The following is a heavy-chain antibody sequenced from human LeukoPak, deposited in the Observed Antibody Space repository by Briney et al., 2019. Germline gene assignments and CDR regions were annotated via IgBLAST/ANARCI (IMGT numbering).Heavy chain of an antibody. D-gene: IGHD1-1*01. V-gene: IGHV4-31*03. J-gene: IGHJ4*02. CDR3: TRAPVSAYNAYYFDY. CDR1: GASISSGGYF. Sequence: SETLSLTCTVSGASISSGGYFWGWIRQHPWEGLEWMGYFFYSGSTYYNPSLKSRVTISVDTSKNQISLKLSSVTAADTAVYYCTRAPVSAYNAYYFDYWGQGTLVTVSS. CDR2: FFYSGST.